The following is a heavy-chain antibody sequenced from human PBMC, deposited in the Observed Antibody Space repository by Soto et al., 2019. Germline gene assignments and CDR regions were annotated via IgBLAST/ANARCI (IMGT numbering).Heavy chain of an antibody. CDR2: ISGSGGST. D-gene: IGHD6-6*01. V-gene: IGHV3-23*01. J-gene: IGHJ6*03. CDR1: GFTFSSYA. CDR3: AKGEYSSSSYYYYYMDV. Sequence: LRLSCAASGFTFSSYAMSWVRQAPGKGLEWVSAISGSGGSTYYADSVKGRFTISRDNSKNTLYLQMNSLRAEDTAVYYCAKGEYSSSSYYYYYMDVWGKGTTVTVSS.